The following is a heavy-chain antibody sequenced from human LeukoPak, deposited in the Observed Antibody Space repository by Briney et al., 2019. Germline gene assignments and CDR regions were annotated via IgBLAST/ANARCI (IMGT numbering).Heavy chain of an antibody. CDR3: ARDSGIYGMDV. CDR1: GGSISSYY. CDR2: IYYSGST. Sequence: SETLSLTCTVSGGSISSYYWSWIRQPPGKGLEWIGYIYYSGSTYYNPSLKSRVTISVDRSKNQFSLKLSSVTAADTAVYYCARDSGIYGMDVWGQGTTVTVSS. J-gene: IGHJ6*02. V-gene: IGHV4-59*12.